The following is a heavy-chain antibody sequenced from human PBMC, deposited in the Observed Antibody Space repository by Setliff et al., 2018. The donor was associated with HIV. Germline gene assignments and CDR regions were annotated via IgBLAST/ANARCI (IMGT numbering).Heavy chain of an antibody. V-gene: IGHV1-2*02. CDR2: INPNTGVT. D-gene: IGHD6-13*01. J-gene: IGHJ6*02. CDR3: ARVPYLEQLTYYHYYGMDV. CDR1: GYTFSDYY. Sequence: ASVKVSCKAYGYTFSDYYVNWVRQAPGQGLEWMGWINPNTGVTNYAQKFQGRFTMTRDKSISTAYMELSRLRADDTAVYYCARVPYLEQLTYYHYYGMDVWGQGTMVTVSS.